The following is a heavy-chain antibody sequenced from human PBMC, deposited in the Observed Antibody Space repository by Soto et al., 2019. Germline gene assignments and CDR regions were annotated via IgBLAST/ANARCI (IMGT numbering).Heavy chain of an antibody. CDR3: ATGYYFDY. V-gene: IGHV3-48*03. D-gene: IGHD7-27*01. CDR2: ISSSGSTV. CDR1: GFSFRSYE. J-gene: IGHJ4*02. Sequence: EVQLVESGGGLVQPGGSLRLSCAPSGFSFRSYEMNWVRQAPGRGLEWVSYISSSGSTVYDADSVKGRFTISRDNAKKSLYLHMHSLRAEDTALYYCATGYYFDYWGRGTLVTVSS.